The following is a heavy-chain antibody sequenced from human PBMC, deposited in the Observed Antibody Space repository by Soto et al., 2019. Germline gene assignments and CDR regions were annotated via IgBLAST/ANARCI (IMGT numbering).Heavy chain of an antibody. CDR3: AIEAAVLRFLGCLSPDGMDV. Sequence: ASVKVSCKASGYTFTGYYMHWVRQAPGQGLEWMGWINPNSGGTNYAQKFQGRVTMTRDTSISTAYMELSRLRSDDTAVYYCAIEAAVLRFLGCLSPDGMDVWGQGTTVAFSS. J-gene: IGHJ6*02. CDR1: GYTFTGYY. V-gene: IGHV1-2*02. D-gene: IGHD3-3*01. CDR2: INPNSGGT.